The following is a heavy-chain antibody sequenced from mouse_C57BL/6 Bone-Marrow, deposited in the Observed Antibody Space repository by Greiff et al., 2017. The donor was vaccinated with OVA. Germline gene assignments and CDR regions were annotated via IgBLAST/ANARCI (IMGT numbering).Heavy chain of an antibody. V-gene: IGHV1-76*01. D-gene: IGHD2-4*01. CDR1: GYTFTDYY. J-gene: IGHJ4*01. CDR2: IYPGSGNT. CDR3: AYDYDEWWAMDY. Sequence: QVQLQQSGAELVRPGASVKLSCKASGYTFTDYYINWVKQRPGQGLEWIARIYPGSGNTYYNEKFKGKATLTAEKSSSTAYMQLSSLTSEDSAVYFCAYDYDEWWAMDYWGQGTSVTVSS.